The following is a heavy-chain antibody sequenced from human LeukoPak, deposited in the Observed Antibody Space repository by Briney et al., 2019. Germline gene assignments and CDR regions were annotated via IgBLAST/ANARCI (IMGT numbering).Heavy chain of an antibody. J-gene: IGHJ5*02. D-gene: IGHD3-22*01. CDR2: IKHSGNP. Sequence: SETLSPTRPVHGGSLRGFYRRRNRQPPGKGLEWIGEIKHSGNPNYNPSLKSRVTISVDTSKNQFSLKLSSVTAADTAVYYCARGGMTYYYDSSGPLTTNWFDPWGQGTLVTVSS. V-gene: IGHV4-34*01. CDR1: GGSLRGFY. CDR3: ARGGMTYYYDSSGPLTTNWFDP.